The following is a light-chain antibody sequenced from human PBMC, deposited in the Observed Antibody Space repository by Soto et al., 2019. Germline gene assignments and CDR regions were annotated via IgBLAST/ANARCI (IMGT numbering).Light chain of an antibody. V-gene: IGKV1-5*03. CDR1: QTISSW. J-gene: IGKJ1*01. CDR3: QRYNSYPRT. Sequence: IQMTQSPSALSVAVGDRATVTCGASQTISSWLAWYQQKPGKAPTLLIYKASTLKSGVPSRFSGSGSGTEFTLAISSLQPDDFATYYCQRYNSYPRTFGQGTKVDIK. CDR2: KAS.